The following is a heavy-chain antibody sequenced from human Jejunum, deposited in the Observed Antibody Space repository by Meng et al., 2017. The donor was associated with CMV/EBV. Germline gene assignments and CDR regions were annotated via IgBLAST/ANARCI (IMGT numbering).Heavy chain of an antibody. V-gene: IGHV5-51*01. Sequence: CKASGYGFSIYCNAWARQWPGKGLEWMGVIYGCDADTKYSPSFQDQVTMSVDESINTAYLEWVTLKASDSATYFCARHSAAGITPEYWGQGTLVTVSS. CDR2: IYGCDADT. J-gene: IGHJ4*02. CDR1: GYGFSIYC. CDR3: ARHSAAGITPEY. D-gene: IGHD1-14*01.